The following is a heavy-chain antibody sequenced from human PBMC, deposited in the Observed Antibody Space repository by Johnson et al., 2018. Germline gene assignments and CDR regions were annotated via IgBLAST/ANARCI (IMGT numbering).Heavy chain of an antibody. CDR3: ARGRGTGSYSQAYLDH. V-gene: IGHV4-59*01. CDR2: MYHSGGA. Sequence: QVQLQESGPGLVKPSDTLSLMCSVSGGSISSYYYHWIRQSPGKGLEWIGKMYHSGGATYNPYLNGRVTLSVDTSTNQFSLKLTSVTAADTAVYYCARGRGTGSYSQAYLDHWGQGTLVTVSS. J-gene: IGHJ1*01. D-gene: IGHD3-3*02. CDR1: GGSISSYY.